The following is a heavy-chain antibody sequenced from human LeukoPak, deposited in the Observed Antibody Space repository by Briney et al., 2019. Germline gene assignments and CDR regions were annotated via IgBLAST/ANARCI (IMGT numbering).Heavy chain of an antibody. CDR3: ARAQMTTVITRIFDY. CDR1: GFTFSTYT. CDR2: ISSGSRDI. Sequence: GGSLRLSCVVSGFTFSTYTMNWVRQAPGKGLEWVSSISSGSRDIYYADSLKGRFTVSRDNAKNSLYLQMNSLRAEDSGVYYCARAQMTTVITRIFDYWGQGALVTVSS. J-gene: IGHJ4*02. V-gene: IGHV3-21*01. D-gene: IGHD4-23*01.